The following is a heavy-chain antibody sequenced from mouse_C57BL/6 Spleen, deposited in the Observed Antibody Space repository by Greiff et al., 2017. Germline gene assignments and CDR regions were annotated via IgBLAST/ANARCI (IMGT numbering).Heavy chain of an antibody. J-gene: IGHJ4*01. CDR3: ARGHYDGSSPFYAMDY. CDR1: GYTFTGYW. V-gene: IGHV1-9*01. CDR2: ILPGSGST. Sequence: VKLQESGAELMKPGASVKLSCKATGYTFTGYWIEWVKQRPGHGLEWIGEILPGSGSTNYNEKFKGKATFTADTSSNTAYMQLSSLTTEDSAIYYCARGHYDGSSPFYAMDYWGQGTSVTVSS. D-gene: IGHD1-1*01.